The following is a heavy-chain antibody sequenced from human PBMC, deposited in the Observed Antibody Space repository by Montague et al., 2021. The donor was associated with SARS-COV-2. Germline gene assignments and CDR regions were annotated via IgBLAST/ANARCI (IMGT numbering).Heavy chain of an antibody. Sequence: FDHYDVSMKGRISIKADTSNNQFSLQLYSVTPEDTAVYYCAKGDGFVPYTGYAFDIWGQGTLVTVSS. V-gene: IGHV6-1*01. D-gene: IGHD3-16*01. J-gene: IGHJ3*02. CDR3: AKGDGFVPYTGYAFDI. CDR2: FD.